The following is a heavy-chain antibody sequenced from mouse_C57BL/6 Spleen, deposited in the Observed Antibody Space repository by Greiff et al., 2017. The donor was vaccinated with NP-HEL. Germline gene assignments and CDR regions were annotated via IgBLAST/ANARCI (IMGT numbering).Heavy chain of an antibody. CDR2: IYPGDGDT. J-gene: IGHJ4*01. CDR1: GYAFSSSW. Sequence: QVQLQQSGPELVKPGASVKISCKASGYAFSSSWMNWVKQRPGKGLEWIGRIYPGDGDTNYNGKFKGKATLTADKSSSTAYMQLSSLTSEDSAVYFCARTAYYKGDAMDYWGQGTSVTVSS. V-gene: IGHV1-82*01. CDR3: ARTAYYKGDAMDY. D-gene: IGHD2-12*01.